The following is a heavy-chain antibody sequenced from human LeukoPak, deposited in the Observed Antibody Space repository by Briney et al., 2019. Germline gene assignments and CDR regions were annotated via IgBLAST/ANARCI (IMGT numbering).Heavy chain of an antibody. J-gene: IGHJ2*01. V-gene: IGHV4-59*01. D-gene: IGHD3-22*01. CDR2: IYYSGST. CDR3: AREPYYYDSSGFWPWYFDL. CDR1: GGSISNYY. Sequence: NPSETLSLTCTVSGGSISNYYWNWIRQPPGKGLEWIGYIYYSGSTNYNPSLKSRVTISVDTSKNQFSLRLSSVTAADTAVYYCAREPYYYDSSGFWPWYFDLWGRGTLVTVSS.